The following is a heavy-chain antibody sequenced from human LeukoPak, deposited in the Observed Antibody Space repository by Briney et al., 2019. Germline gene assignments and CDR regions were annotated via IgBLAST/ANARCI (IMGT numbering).Heavy chain of an antibody. CDR2: IYPGDSDT. CDR3: ARSYYDFWSGYYYGVYYMDV. Sequence: GESLQISCKGSGYIFTSYWIGWVRQLPGKGLEWMGIIYPGDSDTRYSPSFQGQVTISADKSISTAYLQWSSLKASDTAMYYCARSYYDFWSGYYYGVYYMDVWGKGTTVTVSS. D-gene: IGHD3-3*01. V-gene: IGHV5-51*01. J-gene: IGHJ6*03. CDR1: GYIFTSYW.